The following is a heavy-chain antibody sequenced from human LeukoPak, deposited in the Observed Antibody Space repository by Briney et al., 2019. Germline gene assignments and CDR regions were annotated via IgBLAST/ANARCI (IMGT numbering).Heavy chain of an antibody. Sequence: ASVKVSCKVSGYTLTELSMHWVRQAPGKGLEWMGGFDPEDGETIYAQKFQGRVTMTEDTSTDTAYMELSSLRSEDTAVYYCATGGDSSGWYGFDYWGQGTQVTVSS. D-gene: IGHD6-19*01. CDR3: ATGGDSSGWYGFDY. J-gene: IGHJ4*02. V-gene: IGHV1-24*01. CDR1: GYTLTELS. CDR2: FDPEDGET.